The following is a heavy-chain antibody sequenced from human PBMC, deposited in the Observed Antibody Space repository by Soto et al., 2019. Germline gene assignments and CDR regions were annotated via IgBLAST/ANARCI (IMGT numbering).Heavy chain of an antibody. V-gene: IGHV1-2*02. D-gene: IGHD3-3*01. CDR1: GYPVTAYY. Sequence: QLHLVQSGAVVKKPGASVTVSCSASGYPVTAYYMHWVRQAPGRGLEWMGGINPATGAAKYTQTSQGRVPPTRDTSTRTVFMELAGLTSEDTAFFYCARGGGVGVAGSAAFDMWGQGTLVTVSS. CDR2: INPATGAA. J-gene: IGHJ3*02. CDR3: ARGGGVGVAGSAAFDM.